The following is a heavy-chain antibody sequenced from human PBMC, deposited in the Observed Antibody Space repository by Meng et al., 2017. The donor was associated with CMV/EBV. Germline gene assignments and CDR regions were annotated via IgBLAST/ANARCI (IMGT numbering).Heavy chain of an antibody. D-gene: IGHD3-9*01. CDR3: AHTKSYYDILTGYQPGYFDY. J-gene: IGHJ4*02. CDR1: GFSLSTSGVG. Sequence: SGPTLVKPTQTLTLTCPYSGFSLSTSGVGVGWIRQPPGKALEWLALIYWNDDKRYSPSLKSRLTITKDTSKSQVVLTMTNMDPVDTATYYCAHTKSYYDILTGYQPGYFDYWGQGTLVTVSS. V-gene: IGHV2-5*01. CDR2: IYWNDDK.